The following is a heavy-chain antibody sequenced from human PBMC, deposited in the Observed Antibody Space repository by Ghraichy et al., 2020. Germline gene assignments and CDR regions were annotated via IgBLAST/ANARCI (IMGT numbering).Heavy chain of an antibody. J-gene: IGHJ5*02. CDR3: ARDKESIAVADNWFDP. CDR1: GYTFTGYY. V-gene: IGHV1-2*02. Sequence: ASVKVSCKASGYTFTGYYMHWVRQAPGQGLEWMGWINPNSGGTNYAQKFQGRVTMTRDTSISTAYMELSRLRSDDTAVYYCARDKESIAVADNWFDPWGQGTLVTVSS. D-gene: IGHD6-19*01. CDR2: INPNSGGT.